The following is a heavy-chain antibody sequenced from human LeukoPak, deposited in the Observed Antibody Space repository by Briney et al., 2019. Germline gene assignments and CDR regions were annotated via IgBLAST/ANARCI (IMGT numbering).Heavy chain of an antibody. V-gene: IGHV3-48*03. CDR1: GFTFSTYE. Sequence: GGSLRLSCTASGFTFSTYEMNWVRQAPGKRLEWISYISGSGSSIFYADSLQVRFTVSRDNAKNSVYLQMNSLRAEDTAVYYCAREGGFGYDDAFDTWGHGTTVTVSS. CDR2: ISGSGSSI. J-gene: IGHJ3*02. D-gene: IGHD3-16*02. CDR3: AREGGFGYDDAFDT.